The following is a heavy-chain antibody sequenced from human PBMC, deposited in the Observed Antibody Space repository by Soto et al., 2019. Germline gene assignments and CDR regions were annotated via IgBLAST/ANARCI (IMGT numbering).Heavy chain of an antibody. J-gene: IGHJ6*02. Sequence: PGGSLRLSCAASGFTFSSYGMHWVRQAPGKGLEWVAVIWYDGSNKYYADSVKGRFTISRDNSKNTLYLQMNSLRAEDTAVYYCARDIAGDIVVVPAAMYYYYYGMDVWGQGTTVTVSS. V-gene: IGHV3-33*01. D-gene: IGHD2-2*01. CDR2: IWYDGSNK. CDR3: ARDIAGDIVVVPAAMYYYYYGMDV. CDR1: GFTFSSYG.